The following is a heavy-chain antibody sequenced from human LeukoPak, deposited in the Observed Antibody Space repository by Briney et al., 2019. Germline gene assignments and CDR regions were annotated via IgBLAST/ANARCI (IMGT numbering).Heavy chain of an antibody. CDR2: IYTSGST. CDR3: ARVVPYCSSTSCYKDYYYYMDV. CDR1: GGSISSYY. Sequence: SETLSLTCTVSGGSISSYYWSWIRQPAGKGLEWIGRIYTSGSTNYNPSLKSRVTMSVDTSKNQFSLKLSSVTAADTAVYYCARVVPYCSSTSCYKDYYYYMDVWGKGTTVTVSS. D-gene: IGHD2-2*02. V-gene: IGHV4-4*07. J-gene: IGHJ6*03.